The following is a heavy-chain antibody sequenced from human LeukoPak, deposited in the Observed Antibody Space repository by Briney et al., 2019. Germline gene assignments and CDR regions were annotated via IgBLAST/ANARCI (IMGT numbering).Heavy chain of an antibody. CDR1: GGSISSGGYY. CDR3: ARDRFVVVPAATYYYYYMDV. D-gene: IGHD2-2*01. V-gene: IGHV4-30-2*01. J-gene: IGHJ6*03. Sequence: SETLSLTCTVSGGSISSGGYYWSWIRQPPGKGLEWIGYIYHSGSTYYNPSLKSRVTISVDRSKNQFSLKLSSVTAADTAVYYCARDRFVVVPAATYYYYYMDVWGKGTTVTVSS. CDR2: IYHSGST.